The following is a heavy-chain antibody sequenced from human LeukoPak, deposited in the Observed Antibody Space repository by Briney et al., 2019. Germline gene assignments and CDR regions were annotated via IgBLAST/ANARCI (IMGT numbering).Heavy chain of an antibody. D-gene: IGHD6-19*01. CDR1: GFTVSSNY. V-gene: IGHV3-66*02. CDR2: IYSGGST. Sequence: PGGSLRLSCAASGFTVSSNYMSWVRQAPGKGLEWVSVIYSGGSTYYADSVKGRFTISRDNSKNTLYLQMNSLRAEDTAVYYCATTSSGWYFFDNWGQGTLVTVSS. J-gene: IGHJ4*02. CDR3: ATTSSGWYFFDN.